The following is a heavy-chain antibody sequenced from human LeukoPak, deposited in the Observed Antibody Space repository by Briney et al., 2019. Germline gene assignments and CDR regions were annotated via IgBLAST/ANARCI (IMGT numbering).Heavy chain of an antibody. CDR1: GFTFSSYG. Sequence: GGSLRLSCAASGFTFSSYGMHWVRQAPGKGLEWVAVISYDGSNKYYADSVKGRFTISRDNSKNTLYLQMNSLRAEDTAVYYCARDGRNGAAAGTLDYWGQGTLVTVSS. J-gene: IGHJ4*02. V-gene: IGHV3-30*03. CDR3: ARDGRNGAAAGTLDY. CDR2: ISYDGSNK. D-gene: IGHD6-13*01.